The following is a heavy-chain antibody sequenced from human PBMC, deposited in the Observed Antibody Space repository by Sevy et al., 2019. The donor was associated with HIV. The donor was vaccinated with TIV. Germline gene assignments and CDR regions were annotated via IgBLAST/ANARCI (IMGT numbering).Heavy chain of an antibody. J-gene: IGHJ5*02. Sequence: GGSLRLSCTASGFTFSSYEMSWVRQAPGKGLEWVANIKGDGSEIYYVDSVKGRFTISRDNAKNSLFLEMNSLRAEDTAVYYCARDPGGRDWFDPWGQGTLVTV. CDR1: GFTFSSYE. CDR2: IKGDGSEI. CDR3: ARDPGGRDWFDP. V-gene: IGHV3-7*03. D-gene: IGHD2-15*01.